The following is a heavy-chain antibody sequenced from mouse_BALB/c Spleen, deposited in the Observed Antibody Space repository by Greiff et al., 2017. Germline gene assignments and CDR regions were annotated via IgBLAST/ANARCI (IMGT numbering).Heavy chain of an antibody. CDR1: GFTFSNYW. D-gene: IGHD1-1*01. J-gene: IGHJ4*01. CDR3: TPHYYGSDAMDY. V-gene: IGHV6-6*02. Sequence: EVKLVESGGGLVQPGGSMKLSCVASGFTFSNYWMNWVRQSPEKGLEWVAEIRLKSNNYATHYAESVKGRFTISRDDSKSSVYLQMNNLRAEDTGIYYCTPHYYGSDAMDYWGQGTSVTVSS. CDR2: IRLKSNNYAT.